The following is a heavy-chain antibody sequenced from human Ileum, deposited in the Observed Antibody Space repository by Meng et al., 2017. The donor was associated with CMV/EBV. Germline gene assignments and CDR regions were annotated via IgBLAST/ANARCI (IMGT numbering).Heavy chain of an antibody. CDR1: GFTFSDYF. CDR2: ISSESGKS. V-gene: IGHV1-2*02. D-gene: IGHD4-17*01. Sequence: VSVTVSCQACGFTFSDYFIHWLRQAPGQGREWMGWISSESGKSHYIQKFQDKVPMIRDRSISTAYMEVKGLTTDDTAIYYCAGAEYYGRTPQPGGFDYWGQGTLVTVSS. J-gene: IGHJ4*02. CDR3: AGAEYYGRTPQPGGFDY.